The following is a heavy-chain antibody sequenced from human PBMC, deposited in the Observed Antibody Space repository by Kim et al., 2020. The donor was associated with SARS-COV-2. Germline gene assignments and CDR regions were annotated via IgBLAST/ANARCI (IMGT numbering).Heavy chain of an antibody. CDR3: VRRYTSGWAIDY. J-gene: IGHJ4*02. V-gene: IGHV4-28*01. Sequence: YISSLKSRISMSVDTSKNQFSLKLSSVTAVDTALYYCVRRYTSGWAIDYWGQGSLVTVSS. D-gene: IGHD6-19*01.